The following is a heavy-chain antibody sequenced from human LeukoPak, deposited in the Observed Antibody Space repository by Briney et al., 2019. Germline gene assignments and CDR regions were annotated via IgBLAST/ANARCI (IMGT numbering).Heavy chain of an antibody. J-gene: IGHJ4*02. CDR2: IYPGDSDT. CDR1: GYSFTSYW. D-gene: IGHD6-13*01. Sequence: GESLKISCKGSGYSFTSYWIGWVRQMPGKGLEWMGIIYPGDSDTRYSPSFQGQVTISADKSISTAYLQWSSLKASDTPLYYGARRSIAAAGTGPGDYWGQGTLVTVSS. CDR3: ARRSIAAAGTGPGDY. V-gene: IGHV5-51*01.